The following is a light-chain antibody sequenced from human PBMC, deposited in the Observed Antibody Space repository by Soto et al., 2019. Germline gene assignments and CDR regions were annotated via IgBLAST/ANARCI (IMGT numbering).Light chain of an antibody. V-gene: IGKV3-11*01. CDR2: DAS. Sequence: EIGLTQSPATLSLSPGERATLSCRASQNINRYLAWYHQKPGQPPRLLIYDASTRATGIPARFSGSGSGTDFTLTISSLEPEDFAVYYCQQRSNWPITFGQGTRLEI. CDR3: QQRSNWPIT. CDR1: QNINRY. J-gene: IGKJ5*01.